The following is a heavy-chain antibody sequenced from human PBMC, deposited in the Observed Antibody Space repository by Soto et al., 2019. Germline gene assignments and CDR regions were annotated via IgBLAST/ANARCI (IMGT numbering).Heavy chain of an antibody. V-gene: IGHV3-23*01. D-gene: IGHD2-2*01. CDR3: AKDPYSGVLVPVAIGFDP. J-gene: IGHJ5*02. CDR1: GFTFSNYA. CDR2: ISGSGGSA. Sequence: GGSLRLSCAASGFTFSNYAMTWVRQGPGKGLEWVSAISGSGGSAYYADSVKGRFTISRDKSKNTLYLQMNSLRADDSGVYYCAKDPYSGVLVPVAIGFDPWGPGTLVTVSS.